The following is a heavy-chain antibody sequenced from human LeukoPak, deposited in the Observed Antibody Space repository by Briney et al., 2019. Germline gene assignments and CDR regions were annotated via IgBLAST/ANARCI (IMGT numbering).Heavy chain of an antibody. CDR3: AREGGGTYYREFDY. Sequence: GGSLRLSCAASGFTVSSSYMSWVRQAPGKGLEWVSLIYSGGGTYYADSVKGRFTISRDNSKNTLYLQMNSLRAEDTAVYYCAREGGGTYYREFDYWGQGTLVTVSS. CDR1: GFTVSSSY. CDR2: IYSGGGT. J-gene: IGHJ4*02. V-gene: IGHV3-66*02. D-gene: IGHD1-26*01.